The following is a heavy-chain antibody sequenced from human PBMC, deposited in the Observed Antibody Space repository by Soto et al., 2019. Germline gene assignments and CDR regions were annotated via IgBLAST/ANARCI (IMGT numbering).Heavy chain of an antibody. D-gene: IGHD4-17*01. J-gene: IGHJ3*02. CDR2: IYSGGST. Sequence: GGSLRLSCAASGFTVSSNYMSWVRQAPGKGLEWVSVIYSGGSTYYADSVKGRFTISRDNSKNTLYLQMNSLRAEDTAVYYCARDKGHDYGDPRWAFDIWGQGTMVTVSS. V-gene: IGHV3-66*01. CDR1: GFTVSSNY. CDR3: ARDKGHDYGDPRWAFDI.